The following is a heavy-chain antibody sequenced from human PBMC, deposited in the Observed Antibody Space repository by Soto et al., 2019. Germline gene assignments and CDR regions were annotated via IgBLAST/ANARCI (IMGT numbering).Heavy chain of an antibody. CDR1: GFTFSTYS. CDR2: VSRGSPTM. CDR3: TRDPEALDY. V-gene: IGHV3-48*01. Sequence: EVQLVESGGDLVQPGGSLRLSCAASGFTFSTYSMNWVRQAPGKGLEWVAYVSRGSPTMHYADSVKGCFTISRDNAKNSLYLQMNSLKADDTAVYYCTRDPEALDYWGQGTLVTVSS. J-gene: IGHJ4*02.